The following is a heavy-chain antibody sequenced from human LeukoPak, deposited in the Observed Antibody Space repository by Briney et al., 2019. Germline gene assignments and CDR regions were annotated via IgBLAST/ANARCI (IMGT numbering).Heavy chain of an antibody. CDR3: ARGRMMNYYGSGSPVYNWFDP. CDR2: INHSGST. V-gene: IGHV4-34*01. Sequence: SETLSLTCAVYGGSSSGYYWSWIRQPPGKGLEWIGEINHSGSTNYNPSLKSRVPISVDTSKNQFSLKLSSVTAADTAVYYCARGRMMNYYGSGSPVYNWFDPWGQGTLVTVSS. J-gene: IGHJ5*02. D-gene: IGHD3-10*01. CDR1: GGSSSGYY.